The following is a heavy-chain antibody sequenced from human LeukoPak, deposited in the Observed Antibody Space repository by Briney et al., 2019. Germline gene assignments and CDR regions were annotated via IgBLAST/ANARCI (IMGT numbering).Heavy chain of an antibody. D-gene: IGHD2-8*01. CDR1: GFAFSTYT. V-gene: IGHV3-21*01. Sequence: GGSLRLSCAASGFAFSTYTIIWVRQAPGKGLDWVSSISSSSSYIYYTDSVKGRFTISRDNARNLLFLQMSSLRAEDTAVYYCARALSSVTCNGVYCGLDVWGQGTTVTVFS. CDR3: ARALSSVTCNGVYCGLDV. CDR2: ISSSSSYI. J-gene: IGHJ6*02.